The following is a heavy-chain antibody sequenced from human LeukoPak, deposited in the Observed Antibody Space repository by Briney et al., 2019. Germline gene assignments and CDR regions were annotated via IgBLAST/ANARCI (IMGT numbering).Heavy chain of an antibody. V-gene: IGHV4-39*01. CDR1: GASISSSAYY. J-gene: IGHJ5*02. Sequence: ETLSLTCTVSGASISSSAYYGVWIRQPPGKGLEWIGSIGGSNYYRGSTYYNPSLKSRVTIHVDTSKDQFSLKLTSVTAADTAVYYCARLETSVTEHNWFDPWGQGTLVTVSS. CDR3: ARLETSVTEHNWFDP. CDR2: IGGSNYYRGST. D-gene: IGHD2-21*02.